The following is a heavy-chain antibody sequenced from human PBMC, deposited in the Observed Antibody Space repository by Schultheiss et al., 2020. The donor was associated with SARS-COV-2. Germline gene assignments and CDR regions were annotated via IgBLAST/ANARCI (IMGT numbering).Heavy chain of an antibody. J-gene: IGHJ4*02. CDR2: ISSSGSTI. Sequence: GGSLRLSCAASGFTFSSYEMNWVRQAPGKGLEWVSYISSSGSTIYYADSVKGRFTISRDNAKNTLYLQMNSLRAEDTAVYYCAKVFYYDILTFPGIDYWGQGTLVTVSS. D-gene: IGHD3-9*01. V-gene: IGHV3-48*03. CDR1: GFTFSSYE. CDR3: AKVFYYDILTFPGIDY.